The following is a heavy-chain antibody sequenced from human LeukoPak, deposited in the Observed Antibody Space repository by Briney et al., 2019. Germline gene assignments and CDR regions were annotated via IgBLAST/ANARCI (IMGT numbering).Heavy chain of an antibody. CDR2: ISYDGSNK. CDR1: GFTFNYAW. D-gene: IGHD2-21*02. CDR3: ARDPIKCGGDCYSVSYFQH. V-gene: IGHV3-30-3*01. J-gene: IGHJ1*01. Sequence: GGSLRLSCAASGFTFNYAWMSWVRQVPGKGLEWVAVISYDGSNKYYADSVKGRFTISRDNSKNTLYLQMNSLRAEDTAVYYCARDPIKCGGDCYSVSYFQHWGQGTLVAVSS.